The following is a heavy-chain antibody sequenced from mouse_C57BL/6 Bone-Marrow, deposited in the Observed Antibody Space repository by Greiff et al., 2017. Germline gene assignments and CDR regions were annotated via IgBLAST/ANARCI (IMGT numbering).Heavy chain of an antibody. CDR3: ARQGRYYSGSSYEDAMDY. CDR2: ISNGGGST. Sequence: EVMLVESGGGLVQPGGSLKLSCAASGFTFSDYYMYWVRQTPEKRLEWVAYISNGGGSTYYPDTVKGRFTISRDNAKNTLYLQVSRLNSEDTAMYSCARQGRYYSGSSYEDAMDYWGQGTSVTVSS. V-gene: IGHV5-12*01. J-gene: IGHJ4*01. D-gene: IGHD1-1*01. CDR1: GFTFSDYY.